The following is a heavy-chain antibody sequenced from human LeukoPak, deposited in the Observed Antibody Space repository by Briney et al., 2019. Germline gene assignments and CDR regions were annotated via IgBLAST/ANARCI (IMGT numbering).Heavy chain of an antibody. Sequence: GASVKVSCKASGYTFTGYYMHWVRQAPGQGLEWMGWINPNSGGTNYAQKFRGRVTMTRDTSISTAYMELSRLRSDDTALYYCARDRGGVTMVRGVEIDYWGQGTLVTVSS. CDR1: GYTFTGYY. V-gene: IGHV1-2*02. CDR3: ARDRGGVTMVRGVEIDY. D-gene: IGHD3-10*01. J-gene: IGHJ4*02. CDR2: INPNSGGT.